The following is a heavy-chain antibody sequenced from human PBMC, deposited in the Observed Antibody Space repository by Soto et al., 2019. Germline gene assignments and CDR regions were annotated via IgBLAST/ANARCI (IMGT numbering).Heavy chain of an antibody. V-gene: IGHV3-11*01. CDR1: GFTFGDHY. CDR3: ARDAGGRTTSFDH. Sequence: PGGSLRLSCAASGFTFGDHYMSWVRQAPGKGLEWLSYISTSGSTTYYADSVKGRFTISRDNAQNSLYLQVDSLRSEDTAVYYCARDAGGRTTSFDHWGQGTLVTVSS. J-gene: IGHJ4*02. CDR2: ISTSGSTT. D-gene: IGHD1-1*01.